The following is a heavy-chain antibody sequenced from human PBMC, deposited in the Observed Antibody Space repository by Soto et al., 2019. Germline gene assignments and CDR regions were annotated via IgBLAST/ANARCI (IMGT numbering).Heavy chain of an antibody. CDR1: GASLSSGDYY. J-gene: IGHJ4*02. CDR3: ARAAATGHPVVPDF. D-gene: IGHD6-13*01. Sequence: QVQLQESGPGLVKPSQTLSLTCKVSGASLSSGDYYWNWIHQLPGKGLEWIGYIYYTRVTSYNPSLKSRVTMSVDTSKQQFSLKMNSVTAADTAVYFCARAAATGHPVVPDFWGQGALVTVSS. V-gene: IGHV4-31*03. CDR2: IYYTRVT.